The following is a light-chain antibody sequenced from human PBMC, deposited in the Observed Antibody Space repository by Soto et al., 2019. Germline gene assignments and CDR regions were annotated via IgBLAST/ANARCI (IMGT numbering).Light chain of an antibody. J-gene: IGLJ3*02. Sequence: QSALTQPASVSGSPGQSITISCTGTSSDVGAYNYVSWYQQHPGKAPKLIIYEVSNRPSGVSNRFSGSKPANTASLTISGLQAEDEADYYCNSYTSSSARVFGGGTKLTVL. CDR2: EVS. V-gene: IGLV2-14*01. CDR3: NSYTSSSARV. CDR1: SSDVGAYNY.